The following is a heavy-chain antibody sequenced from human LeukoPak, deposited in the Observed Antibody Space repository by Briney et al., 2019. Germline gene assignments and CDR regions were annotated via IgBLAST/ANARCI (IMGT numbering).Heavy chain of an antibody. Sequence: GGSLRLSCAASGFTFSSYGMHWVRQAPGKGLEWVAVISYDGSNKYYADSVKGRFTISRDNSKNTLYLQMNSLRAEDTAVYYCAKDRLSLVATIGGALDYWGQGTLVTVSS. J-gene: IGHJ4*02. V-gene: IGHV3-30*18. CDR3: AKDRLSLVATIGGALDY. CDR1: GFTFSSYG. D-gene: IGHD5-12*01. CDR2: ISYDGSNK.